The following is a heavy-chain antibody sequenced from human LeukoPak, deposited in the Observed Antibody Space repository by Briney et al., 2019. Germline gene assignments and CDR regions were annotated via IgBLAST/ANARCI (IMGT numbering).Heavy chain of an antibody. Sequence: ASVKVSCKVSGYTLTELSMHWVRQAPGKGLEWVGGFDPEDGETIYAQKFQGRVTMTEDTSTDTAYMELSSLRSDDTAVYYCATDRLGYCSSTSCYFDYWGQGTLVTVSS. J-gene: IGHJ4*02. CDR3: ATDRLGYCSSTSCYFDY. CDR2: FDPEDGET. D-gene: IGHD2-2*01. V-gene: IGHV1-24*01. CDR1: GYTLTELS.